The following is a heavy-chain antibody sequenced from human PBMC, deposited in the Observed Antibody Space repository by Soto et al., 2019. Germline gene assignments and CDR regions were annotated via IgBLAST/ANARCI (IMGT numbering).Heavy chain of an antibody. Sequence: PSETLSLTCTVSGGNSVDYYWRWIRQPPGKGLEWIGNIYYSGSTNYNPSLKSRVTISVDTSKNQFSLKLSSVTAADSAVYYCARTYRDVFDYWGQGTLVTVTS. CDR1: GGNSVDYY. CDR2: IYYSGST. J-gene: IGHJ4*02. CDR3: ARTYRDVFDY. V-gene: IGHV4-61*08.